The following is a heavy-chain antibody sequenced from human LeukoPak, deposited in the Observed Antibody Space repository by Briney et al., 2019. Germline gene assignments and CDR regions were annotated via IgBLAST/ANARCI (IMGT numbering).Heavy chain of an antibody. CDR3: AMLRAATVDY. Sequence: PSETLSLTCAVYGGSFSGYYWSWIRQPPGKGLEWIGEINHSGSTNYNPSLKSRVTISVDTSKNQFSLKLSSVTAADTAVYYCAMLRAATVDYWGQGTLVTVSS. J-gene: IGHJ4*02. CDR1: GGSFSGYY. CDR2: INHSGST. D-gene: IGHD2-15*01. V-gene: IGHV4-34*01.